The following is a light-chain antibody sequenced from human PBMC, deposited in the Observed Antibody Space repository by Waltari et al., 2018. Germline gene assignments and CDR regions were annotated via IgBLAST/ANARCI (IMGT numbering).Light chain of an antibody. CDR1: ISDVGGDTY. Sequence: QSALTQPASVSGPPGQSITISCTGTISDVGGDTYVPWYQQHPGKAPKLMIYEVSNRPSGVSNRFSGSKSGNTASLTISGLQAEDEADYYCSSYTSSSTVVFGGGTKLTVL. J-gene: IGLJ2*01. CDR2: EVS. V-gene: IGLV2-14*01. CDR3: SSYTSSSTVV.